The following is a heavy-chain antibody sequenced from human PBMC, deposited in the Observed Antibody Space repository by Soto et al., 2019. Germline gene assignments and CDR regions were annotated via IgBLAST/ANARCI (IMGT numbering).Heavy chain of an antibody. Sequence: PSETLSLTCAVYGVSFTGNYRSWIRPPPGKGLEWIGEVNDSGSTNFNPSLKSRVTISVDTSKKQFTLKLTSVTAADTAVYYCATDSATSYFGMDVWGHGTTVTVSS. J-gene: IGHJ6*02. D-gene: IGHD1-26*01. CDR3: ATDSATSYFGMDV. V-gene: IGHV4-34*01. CDR2: VNDSGST. CDR1: GVSFTGNY.